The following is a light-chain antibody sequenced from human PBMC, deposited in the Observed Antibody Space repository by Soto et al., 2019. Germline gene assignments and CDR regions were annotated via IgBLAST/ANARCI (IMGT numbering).Light chain of an antibody. CDR3: QQSYISPYT. Sequence: EIVLTQSPATLSLSPGERATLSCRASQSVSSYLAWYQQKPGQAPRLLIYDASNRATGIPARFSGSGSGTDFTLTISSLEPEDFATYYCQQSYISPYTFGQGTKVEIK. CDR1: QSVSSY. J-gene: IGKJ2*01. V-gene: IGKV3-11*01. CDR2: DAS.